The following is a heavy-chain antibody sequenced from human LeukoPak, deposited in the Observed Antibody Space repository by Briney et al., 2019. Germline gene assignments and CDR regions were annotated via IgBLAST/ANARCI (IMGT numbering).Heavy chain of an antibody. CDR3: ARAYCGSDCYSSGDY. CDR2: ISAYNVKT. Sequence: ASVKVSCKASGYTFISYGITWVRQAPGQGLEWMGWISAYNVKTNYAQKLQGRVTMTTDTSTSTVYMELRSLRSDDTAVYYCARAYCGSDCYSSGDYWGQGTLVTVSS. V-gene: IGHV1-18*01. J-gene: IGHJ4*02. CDR1: GYTFISYG. D-gene: IGHD2-21*02.